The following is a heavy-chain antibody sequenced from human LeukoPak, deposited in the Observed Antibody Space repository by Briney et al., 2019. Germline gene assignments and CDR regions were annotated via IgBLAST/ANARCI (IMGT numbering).Heavy chain of an antibody. V-gene: IGHV1-2*02. D-gene: IGHD3-22*01. CDR2: INPNSGGT. CDR1: GYTFTGYY. CDR3: ARAYYYDSGHFDY. J-gene: IGHJ4*02. Sequence: ASVKVSCKASGYTFTGYYMHWVRQAPGQGLEWMGWINPNSGGTNYAQKFQGRVTMTRDTSISTAYMELSRLRSDDTAVYYCARAYYYDSGHFDYWGQGTLVTVSS.